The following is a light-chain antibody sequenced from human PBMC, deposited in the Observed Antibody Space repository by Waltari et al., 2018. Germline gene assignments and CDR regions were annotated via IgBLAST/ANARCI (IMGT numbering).Light chain of an antibody. J-gene: IGKJ4*01. CDR3: QQTNSFPLT. CDR1: QDVSKW. CDR2: GAS. V-gene: IGKV1-12*01. Sequence: DIQLTQLHSSVSHSEGARVTISCRASQDVSKWLAWYQQKPGKAPNLLIHGASSLQSGVPSRFSGSGFGTEFTLTISGLQPEDFATYFCQQTNSFPLTFGGGTKVEIK.